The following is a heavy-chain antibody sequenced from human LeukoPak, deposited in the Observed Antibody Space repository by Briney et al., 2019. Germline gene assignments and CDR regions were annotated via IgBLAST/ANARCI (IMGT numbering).Heavy chain of an antibody. CDR3: ARGPHIVLMVYAITVLDA. CDR2: INHSGST. CDR1: GGSFSGYY. V-gene: IGHV4-34*01. Sequence: PGETLSLTCAVYGGSFSGYYWSWIRQPPGKGLEWIGEINHSGSTNYNPSLKSRVTISVDTSKNQSSLKLSSVTAADTAVYYCARGPHIVLMVYAITVLDAWGQGTLVTASS. J-gene: IGHJ5*02. D-gene: IGHD2-8*01.